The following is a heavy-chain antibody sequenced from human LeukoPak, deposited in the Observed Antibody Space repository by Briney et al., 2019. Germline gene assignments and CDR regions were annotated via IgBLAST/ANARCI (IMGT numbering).Heavy chain of an antibody. D-gene: IGHD3-10*01. CDR1: GGSISSYY. J-gene: IGHJ4*02. CDR2: IYNSGST. Sequence: SETLSLTCTVSGGSISSYYWNWIRQPPGKGLEWIGYIYNSGSTNNNPSLKSRVAISVDTSKKQFSLKLSSVTAADTAVYYCARETPYGSGSYPFDYWGQGILVTVSS. CDR3: ARETPYGSGSYPFDY. V-gene: IGHV4-59*01.